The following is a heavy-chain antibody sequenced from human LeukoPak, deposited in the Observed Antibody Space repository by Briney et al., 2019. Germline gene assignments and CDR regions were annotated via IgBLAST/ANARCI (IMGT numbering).Heavy chain of an antibody. CDR1: GDSVSSNSAA. Sequence: SQTLSLTCAISGDSVSSNSAAWNWIRQSPSRGLEWLGRTYYRSKWYNDYAVSVKSRITINPDTSKNQFSLQLNSVTPEDTAAYYCARGETFRGVIISSWFDPWGQGTLVTVSS. J-gene: IGHJ5*02. CDR2: TYYRSKWYN. D-gene: IGHD3-10*01. V-gene: IGHV6-1*01. CDR3: ARGETFRGVIISSWFDP.